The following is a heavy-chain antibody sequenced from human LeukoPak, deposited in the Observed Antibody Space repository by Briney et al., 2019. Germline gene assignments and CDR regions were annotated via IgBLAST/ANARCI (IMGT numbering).Heavy chain of an antibody. CDR2: IKQDGGEK. CDR1: GFTFSNYW. V-gene: IGHV3-7*01. Sequence: PGGSLRLSCAASGFTFSNYWMNWVRQAPGKGLEWVANIKQDGGEKSYVDSVKGRFTISRDNAKNSLHLQMNSLRAEDTAVYYCAREDYGSGSYNWFDPWGQGTLVTVSS. D-gene: IGHD3-10*01. J-gene: IGHJ5*02. CDR3: AREDYGSGSYNWFDP.